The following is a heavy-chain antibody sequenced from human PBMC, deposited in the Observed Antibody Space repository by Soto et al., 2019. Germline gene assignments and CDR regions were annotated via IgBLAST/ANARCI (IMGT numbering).Heavy chain of an antibody. CDR3: ARMARIYDAFDI. Sequence: PSRTLSLKCIVFGGSSSSSNYYWGWIRQPPGKGLEWIGSIYYSGSTYYNPSLKSRVTISVDTSKNQFSLKLSSVTAADTAVYYCARMARIYDAFDIWRQGTMVTVSS. CDR2: IYYSGST. J-gene: IGHJ3*02. V-gene: IGHV4-39*01. CDR1: GGSSSSSNYY. D-gene: IGHD1-20*01.